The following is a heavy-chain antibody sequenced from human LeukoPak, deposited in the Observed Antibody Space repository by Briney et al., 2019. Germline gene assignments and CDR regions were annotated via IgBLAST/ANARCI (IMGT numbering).Heavy chain of an antibody. CDR1: GFTFDDYG. D-gene: IGHD3-22*01. CDR3: ARDPNGWYESSGYNDMDV. J-gene: IGHJ6*03. CDR2: INWNGGST. V-gene: IGHV3-20*04. Sequence: PGGSLRLSCAVSGFTFDDYGMSWVRQAPGKGLEWVSGINWNGGSTGYADSVKGRFTISRDNAKNYLYLQTNSLRAEDTALYYCARDPNGWYESSGYNDMDVWGKGTTVTVSS.